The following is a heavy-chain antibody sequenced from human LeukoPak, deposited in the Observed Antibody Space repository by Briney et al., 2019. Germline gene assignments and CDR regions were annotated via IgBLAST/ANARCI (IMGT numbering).Heavy chain of an antibody. Sequence: GASVKVSCKASGYTFSIYNMHWVRQAPGQGLEWVGIINPSGGTSYAQNLQGRITMTRDTSTSTLYMELSSLRSEDTAVYYCARDFGIVPRAFDIWGQGTMVTVSS. CDR3: ARDFGIVPRAFDI. CDR1: GYTFSIYN. J-gene: IGHJ3*02. D-gene: IGHD2/OR15-2a*01. CDR2: INPSGGT. V-gene: IGHV1-46*04.